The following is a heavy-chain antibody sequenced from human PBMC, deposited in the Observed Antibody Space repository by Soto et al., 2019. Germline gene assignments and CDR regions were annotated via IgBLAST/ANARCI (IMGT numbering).Heavy chain of an antibody. J-gene: IGHJ4*02. Sequence: QLQLRESGPGLVKPSETLSLTCTVSGGSISDSGYYWGWIRQPPGKGLEWIGTMSYSGSTYYSPSLKSRVTISADSSKTQFSLKVTSVTAADTAVYYCARRGCCSGGSCSSANYWGQGTLVTVSS. CDR1: GGSISDSGYY. V-gene: IGHV4-39*01. CDR3: ARRGCCSGGSCSSANY. D-gene: IGHD2-15*01. CDR2: MSYSGST.